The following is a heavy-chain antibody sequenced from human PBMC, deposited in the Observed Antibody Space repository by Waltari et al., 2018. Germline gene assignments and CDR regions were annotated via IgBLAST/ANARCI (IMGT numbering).Heavy chain of an antibody. Sequence: EVQLAESGGALVKPGGFLRLSCAASGFTFRSYEMIWVRRAPGKGLDGVSYISSTGKTIYDADSVQGRFTSSRDNAKNSLYLQMDSLRAEDTGIYYCARDSGSASFYLDHWGQGTLVTVSS. CDR3: ARDSGSASFYLDH. D-gene: IGHD5-12*01. CDR2: ISSTGKTI. V-gene: IGHV3-48*03. CDR1: GFTFRSYE. J-gene: IGHJ4*02.